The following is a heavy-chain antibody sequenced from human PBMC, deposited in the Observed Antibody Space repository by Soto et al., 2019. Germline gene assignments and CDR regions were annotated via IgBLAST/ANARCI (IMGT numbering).Heavy chain of an antibody. D-gene: IGHD3-22*01. CDR2: FDPEDGET. Sequence: ASVKVSCKVSGYTLTELSMHWVRQAPGKGLEWMGGFDPEDGETIYAQKFQGRVTMTEDTSTDTAYMELSSLRSEDTAVYYCATDSQNYYDSSGYYRHFDYWGQGTLVTVS. V-gene: IGHV1-24*01. CDR3: ATDSQNYYDSSGYYRHFDY. CDR1: GYTLTELS. J-gene: IGHJ4*02.